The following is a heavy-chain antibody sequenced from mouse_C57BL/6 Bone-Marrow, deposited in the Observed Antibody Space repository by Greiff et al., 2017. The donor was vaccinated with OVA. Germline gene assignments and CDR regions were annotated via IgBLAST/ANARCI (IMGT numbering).Heavy chain of an antibody. V-gene: IGHV1-81*01. CDR2: IYPRSGNT. CDR3: ATYGRRRGGFAY. Sequence: QVQLQQSGAELARPGASVKLSCKASGYTFTSYGISWVKQRTGQGLEWIGEIYPRSGNTYYNEKFKGKATLTADKSSSTAYMELRSLTSEDSAVYVCATYGRRRGGFAYWGQGTLVTVSA. CDR1: GYTFTSYG. D-gene: IGHD1-1*01. J-gene: IGHJ3*01.